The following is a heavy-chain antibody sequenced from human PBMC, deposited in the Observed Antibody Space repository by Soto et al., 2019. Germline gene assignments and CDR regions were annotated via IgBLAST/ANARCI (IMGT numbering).Heavy chain of an antibody. CDR3: ARAGGAVADS. Sequence: SETLSLTCTVSGGSINSRDFYWGWIRQPPGKWLEWIGYMYFGGTTYYNPSLKSRVTVSGDTSKNQISLTLSSVAATDTAVYYCARAGGAVADSWGQGTLVTVSS. J-gene: IGHJ5*01. V-gene: IGHV4-39*01. CDR2: MYFGGTT. CDR1: GGSINSRDFY. D-gene: IGHD6-19*01.